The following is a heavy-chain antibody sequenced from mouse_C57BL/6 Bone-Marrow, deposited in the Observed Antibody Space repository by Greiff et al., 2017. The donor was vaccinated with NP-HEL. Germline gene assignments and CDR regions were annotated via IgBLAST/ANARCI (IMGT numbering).Heavy chain of an antibody. J-gene: IGHJ1*03. CDR2: ISDGGSYT. V-gene: IGHV5-4*01. Sequence: VQLKESGGGLVKPGGSLKLSCAASGFTFSSYAMSWVRQTPEKRLEWVATISDGGSYTYYPDNVKGRFTISRDNAKNNLYLQMSHLKSEDTAMYYCARGLPYWYFDVWGTGTTVTVSS. CDR3: ARGLPYWYFDV. CDR1: GFTFSSYA.